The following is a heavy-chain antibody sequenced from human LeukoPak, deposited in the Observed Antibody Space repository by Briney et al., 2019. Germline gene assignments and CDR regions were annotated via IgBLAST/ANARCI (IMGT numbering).Heavy chain of an antibody. V-gene: IGHV1-18*01. J-gene: IGHJ4*02. Sequence: ASVKVSCKASGYTFTSYGISWVRQAPGQGLEWMGWISAYNGNTNYAQKLQGRATMTTDTSTSTAYMELRSLRSDDTAVYYCARDHEPILTRFYYVFGVVIVSWGQGTLVTVSS. D-gene: IGHD3-3*01. CDR3: ARDHEPILTRFYYVFGVVIVS. CDR2: ISAYNGNT. CDR1: GYTFTSYG.